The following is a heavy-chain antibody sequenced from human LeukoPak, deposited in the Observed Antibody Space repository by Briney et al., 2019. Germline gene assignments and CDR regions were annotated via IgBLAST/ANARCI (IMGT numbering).Heavy chain of an antibody. D-gene: IGHD3-10*01. V-gene: IGHV3-30*02. CDR1: GFTLGTFG. CDR2: IRHDGSNK. J-gene: IGHJ4*02. Sequence: GGSLRLSCAASGFTLGTFGMHWVRQAPGKGLEWVAFIRHDGSNKYYADSVKGRFAISRDNSKNTLYLQMNSLSSEDTAVYYCAKERGWFGDLSYSFDSWGQGTLVTVSS. CDR3: AKERGWFGDLSYSFDS.